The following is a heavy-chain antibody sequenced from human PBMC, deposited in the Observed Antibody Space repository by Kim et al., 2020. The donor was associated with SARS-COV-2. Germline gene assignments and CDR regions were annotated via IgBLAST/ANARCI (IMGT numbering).Heavy chain of an antibody. V-gene: IGHV3-33*06. CDR3: AKDLGPIAAGCYFDY. Sequence: GGSLRLSCAASGFTFSSYAMHWVRQAPGKGLEWVAVIWYDGSNKYYADSAKGRFTISRDNSKNTLYLQMNSLRAEDTAVYYCAKDLGPIAAGCYFDYWGQRTLVTVSS. CDR1: GFTFSSYA. D-gene: IGHD6-13*01. CDR2: IWYDGSNK. J-gene: IGHJ4*02.